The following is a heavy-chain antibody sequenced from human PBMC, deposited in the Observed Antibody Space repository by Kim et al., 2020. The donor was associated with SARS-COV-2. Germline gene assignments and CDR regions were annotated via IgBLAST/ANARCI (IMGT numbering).Heavy chain of an antibody. D-gene: IGHD3-22*01. CDR1: GFTFSSYA. J-gene: IGHJ4*02. CDR3: AKGPRRYYDSSGYYSYFDY. Sequence: GGSLRLSCAASGFTFSSYAMSWVRQAPGKGLEWVSAISGSGGSTYYADSVKGRFTISRDNSKNTLYLQMNSLRAEDTAVYYCAKGPRRYYDSSGYYSYFDYWGQGTLVTVSS. CDR2: ISGSGGST. V-gene: IGHV3-23*01.